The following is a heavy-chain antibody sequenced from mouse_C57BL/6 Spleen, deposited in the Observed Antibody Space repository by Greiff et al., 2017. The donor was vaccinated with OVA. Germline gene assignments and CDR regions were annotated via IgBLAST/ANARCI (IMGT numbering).Heavy chain of an antibody. CDR2: IYPGNSDT. CDR3: TRPRHRSYYAMDY. Sequence: VQLQQSGTVLARPGASVKMSCKTSGYTFTSYWMHWVKQRPGQGLEWIGAIYPGNSDTSYNQKFKGKAKLTAVTSASTAYMELSSLTNEDSAVYYCTRPRHRSYYAMDYWGQGTSVTVSS. V-gene: IGHV1-5*01. D-gene: IGHD1-1*01. J-gene: IGHJ4*01. CDR1: GYTFTSYW.